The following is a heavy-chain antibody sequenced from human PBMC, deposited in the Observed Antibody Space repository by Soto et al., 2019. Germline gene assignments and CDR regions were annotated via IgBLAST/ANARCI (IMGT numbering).Heavy chain of an antibody. CDR2: INQDGSEK. Sequence: GGSLRLSCAASGFTFSSYWMDWVRQAPGKGLEWVANINQDGSEKHYVDSVKGRFTISRDNDKNSLYLQMSSLTAEDSALYYCARSLDYWGQGTRVTVSS. CDR1: GFTFSSYW. J-gene: IGHJ4*02. CDR3: ARSLDY. V-gene: IGHV3-7*01.